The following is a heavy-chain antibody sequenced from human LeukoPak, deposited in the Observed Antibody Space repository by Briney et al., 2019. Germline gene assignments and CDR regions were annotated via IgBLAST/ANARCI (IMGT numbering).Heavy chain of an antibody. CDR1: GFTFSDYY. CDR3: ARDRSIAAREGLFDY. Sequence: GGSLRLSCAASGFTFSDYYMSWIRQAPGKGLEWVSYISSSGSTIYYADSVKGRFTISRDNAKNSLYLQMNSLRAEDTAVYYCARDRSIAAREGLFDYWGQGTLVTVSS. V-gene: IGHV3-11*01. J-gene: IGHJ4*02. D-gene: IGHD6-6*01. CDR2: ISSSGSTI.